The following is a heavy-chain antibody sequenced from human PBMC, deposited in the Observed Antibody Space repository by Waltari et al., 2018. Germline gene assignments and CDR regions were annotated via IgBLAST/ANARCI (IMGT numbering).Heavy chain of an antibody. CDR2: IHYRGST. J-gene: IGHJ4*02. V-gene: IGHV4-59*01. CDR3: AREPDFDY. Sequence: QVQLQESGPGLVKPSETLSLTCTVPGGSISSYYWSWIRQPPGKGLEWIGYIHYRGSTNDNPSLKSRVTIAVDTSKNQFSLKLSSVTAADTAVYYCAREPDFDYWGQGTLVTVSS. CDR1: GGSISSYY.